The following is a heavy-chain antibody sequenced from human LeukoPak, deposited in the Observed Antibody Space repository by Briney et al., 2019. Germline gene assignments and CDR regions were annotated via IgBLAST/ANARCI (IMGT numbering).Heavy chain of an antibody. CDR2: ISSSGNTI. Sequence: PGRSLRLSCAASGFTFSDYYMSWIRQAPGKGLEWVSYISSSGNTIYYADSVKGRFTISRDNAKNSLYLQMNSLRAEDTAVYYCARDYAEYTYYYDSSGQGFDYWGQGILVTVSS. CDR1: GFTFSDYY. D-gene: IGHD3-22*01. CDR3: ARDYAEYTYYYDSSGQGFDY. V-gene: IGHV3-11*01. J-gene: IGHJ4*02.